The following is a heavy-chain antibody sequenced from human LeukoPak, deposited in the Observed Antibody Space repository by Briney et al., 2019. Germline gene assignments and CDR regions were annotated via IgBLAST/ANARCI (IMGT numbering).Heavy chain of an antibody. D-gene: IGHD6-6*01. Sequence: SETLSLTCTVSGGSISSSSFYWGWIRQPPGKGLEWIGSVYYSGSTYSNPSLKSRVTISVDTSKNQFSLKLSSVTAADTAVYYCARGVEYSSSTGYWGQGTLVTVSS. CDR1: GGSISSSSFY. CDR2: VYYSGST. V-gene: IGHV4-39*01. J-gene: IGHJ4*02. CDR3: ARGVEYSSSTGY.